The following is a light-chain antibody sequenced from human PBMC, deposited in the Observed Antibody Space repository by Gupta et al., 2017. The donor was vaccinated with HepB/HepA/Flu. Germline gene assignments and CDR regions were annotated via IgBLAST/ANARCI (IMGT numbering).Light chain of an antibody. CDR1: ALPKQY. CDR3: QSAYSSGTRVV. V-gene: IGLV3-25*03. CDR2: NDR. Sequence: SYELPQPPSVSVSPGQTARITCSGDALPKQYAYWYQQKPGQAPVLVIYNDRERPSGIPERFSGSSSGTTVTLTISGVQAEDEADYYCQSAYSSGTRVVFGGGTKLTVL. J-gene: IGLJ2*01.